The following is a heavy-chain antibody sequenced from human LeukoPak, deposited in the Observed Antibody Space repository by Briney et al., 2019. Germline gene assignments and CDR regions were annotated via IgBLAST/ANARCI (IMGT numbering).Heavy chain of an antibody. Sequence: TGGSLRLSCAASGFTFSSYGMHWVRQAPNKGPEWISFMSFDGSTKYYAVSVKGRFTISRDSSKNTLFLQMNSLKLEDTAVYYCAKDKVGATNYFDYWGQGTLVTVSS. D-gene: IGHD1-26*01. CDR3: AKDKVGATNYFDY. CDR2: MSFDGSTK. CDR1: GFTFSSYG. J-gene: IGHJ4*02. V-gene: IGHV3-30*18.